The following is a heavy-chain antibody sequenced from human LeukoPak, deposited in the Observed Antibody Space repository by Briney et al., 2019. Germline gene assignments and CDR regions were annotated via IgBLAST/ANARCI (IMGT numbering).Heavy chain of an antibody. D-gene: IGHD3-3*01. J-gene: IGHJ4*02. CDR3: ARDGVGSTRTFDY. Sequence: ASVKVSCKPSGYTFTGYYIHWVRQAPGQGLEWMGWINPNSGGANYAQKFQGRVTMTRDTSISTAYMELSRLRSDDTAVYYCARDGVGSTRTFDYWGQGTLVTVSS. CDR1: GYTFTGYY. V-gene: IGHV1-2*02. CDR2: INPNSGGA.